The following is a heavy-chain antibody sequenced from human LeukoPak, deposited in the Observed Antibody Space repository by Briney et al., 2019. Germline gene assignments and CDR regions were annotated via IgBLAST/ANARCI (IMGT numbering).Heavy chain of an antibody. Sequence: GGSLRLSCAASGFTFSSYEMNWVRQAPGKGLEWVSYISSSGSTIYYADSVKGRFTISRDNAKNSLYLQMNSLRAEDTAVYYCARVGEDCSGTFCQRHFDYWGQGTLVTVSS. CDR2: ISSSGSTI. V-gene: IGHV3-48*03. D-gene: IGHD2-2*01. J-gene: IGHJ4*02. CDR1: GFTFSSYE. CDR3: ARVGEDCSGTFCQRHFDY.